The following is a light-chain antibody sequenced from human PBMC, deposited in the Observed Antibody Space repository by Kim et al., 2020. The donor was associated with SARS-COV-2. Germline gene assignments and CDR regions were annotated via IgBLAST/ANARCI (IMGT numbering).Light chain of an antibody. J-gene: IGLJ2*01. Sequence: SSELTQDPAVSVALGQTVRITCQGDSLRNYCASWYRQKPGQAPVLVIYGKNNRPSGIPDRFSGSGSGNTASLTITGAQAEDEADYYCNSRDSSDGPLGVFGGGTQLTVL. CDR2: GKN. CDR3: NSRDSSDGPLGV. V-gene: IGLV3-19*01. CDR1: SLRNYC.